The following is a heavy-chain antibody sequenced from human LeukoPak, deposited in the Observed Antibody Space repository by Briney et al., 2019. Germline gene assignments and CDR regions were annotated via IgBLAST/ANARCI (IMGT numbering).Heavy chain of an antibody. CDR3: AGLVNNI. J-gene: IGHJ4*02. V-gene: IGHV3-23*01. CDR2: IGGSGVAT. CDR1: GFTFSTYG. Sequence: GGSLRLSCAASGFTFSTYGMSWVRQAPGKGLEWVSGIGGSGVATYYADSVKGRFTISRDNSKSTLYLQMNSLRAEDTAVYYCAGLVNNIWGQGTLVTVSS. D-gene: IGHD3/OR15-3a*01.